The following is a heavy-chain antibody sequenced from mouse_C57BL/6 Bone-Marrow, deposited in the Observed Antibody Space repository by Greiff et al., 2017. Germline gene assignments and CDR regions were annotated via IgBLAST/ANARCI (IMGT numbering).Heavy chain of an antibody. CDR3: ARVIYYGYYFDY. J-gene: IGHJ2*01. D-gene: IGHD2-2*01. Sequence: QVQLQQSGPELVKPGASVKISCKASGYAFSSSWMNWVKQRPGKGLEWIGRIYPGDGDTNYNGKFKGKATLTADKSSSTAYMQLSSLTSEDSAVYFCARVIYYGYYFDYWGQGTTLTVSS. CDR2: IYPGDGDT. V-gene: IGHV1-82*01. CDR1: GYAFSSSW.